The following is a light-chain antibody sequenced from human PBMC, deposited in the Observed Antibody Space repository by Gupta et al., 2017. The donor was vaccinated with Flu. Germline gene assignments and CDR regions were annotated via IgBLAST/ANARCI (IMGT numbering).Light chain of an antibody. CDR1: SDVGANNY. Sequence: SDVGANNYVSWYQQPPGKAPKVMIYGVNNRPSGVSDRFSGSKSGNTASLTISGLQAEDEADYYCSSYRSSSTSFFFGTGTKVTVL. J-gene: IGLJ1*01. V-gene: IGLV2-14*01. CDR3: SSYRSSSTSFF. CDR2: GVN.